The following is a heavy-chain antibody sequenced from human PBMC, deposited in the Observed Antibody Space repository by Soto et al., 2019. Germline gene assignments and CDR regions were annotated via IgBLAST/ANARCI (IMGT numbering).Heavy chain of an antibody. CDR3: ARDGTGIAAAGTGLRGADGMGV. J-gene: IGHJ6*02. Sequence: KPSETLSLTCTVSGGSVSSGSYYWSWIRQPPGKGLEWIGYIYYSGSTNYNPSLKSRVTISVDTSKNQFSLKLSSVTAADTAVYYCARDGTGIAAAGTGLRGADGMGVWGQGTTVTVSS. V-gene: IGHV4-61*01. CDR1: GGSVSSGSYY. D-gene: IGHD6-13*01. CDR2: IYYSGST.